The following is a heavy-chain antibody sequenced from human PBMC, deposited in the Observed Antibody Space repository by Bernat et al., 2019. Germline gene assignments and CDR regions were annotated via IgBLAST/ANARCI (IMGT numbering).Heavy chain of an antibody. D-gene: IGHD2-2*01. Sequence: EVQLVQSGAEVKKPGESLRISCKGSGYSLTSYWISWVRQMPGKGLEWMGRIDPSDSYTNYSPSFQGHVTISADKSISTAYLQWSSLKASDTAMYYCARGPDIVVVPAAMVFDPWGQGTLVTVSS. CDR2: IDPSDSYT. CDR1: GYSLTSYW. CDR3: ARGPDIVVVPAAMVFDP. V-gene: IGHV5-10-1*03. J-gene: IGHJ5*02.